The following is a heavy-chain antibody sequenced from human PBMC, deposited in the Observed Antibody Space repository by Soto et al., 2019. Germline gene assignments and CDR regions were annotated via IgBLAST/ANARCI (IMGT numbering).Heavy chain of an antibody. CDR1: GFIFSTYA. Sequence: QVQLLESGGGVVQPGRSLRLSCEASGFIFSTYAMHWVRQAPGKGLEWVAVIWSDGTNPFYADSVKGRFTISRDDSRNTLFLQMNTLRAEDTAVYYCVRGRRYFDNWGQGTLVTVSS. CDR2: IWSDGTNP. V-gene: IGHV3-33*01. CDR3: VRGRRYFDN. J-gene: IGHJ4*02.